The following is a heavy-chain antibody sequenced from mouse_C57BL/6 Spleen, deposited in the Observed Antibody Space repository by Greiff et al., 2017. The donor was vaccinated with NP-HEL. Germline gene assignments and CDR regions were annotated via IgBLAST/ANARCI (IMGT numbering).Heavy chain of an antibody. J-gene: IGHJ2*01. CDR1: GYTFTDYY. CDR2: IYPGSGNT. CDR3: ARGATVADFDY. Sequence: VQLVESGAELVRPGASVKLSCKASGYTFTDYYINWVKQRPGQGLEWIARIYPGSGNTYYNEKFKGKATLTAEKSSSTAYMQLSSLTSEDSAVYFCARGATVADFDYWGQGTTLTVSS. V-gene: IGHV1-76*01. D-gene: IGHD1-1*01.